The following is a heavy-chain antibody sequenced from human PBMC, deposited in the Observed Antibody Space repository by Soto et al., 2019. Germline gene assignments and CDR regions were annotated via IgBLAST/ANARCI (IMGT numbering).Heavy chain of an antibody. V-gene: IGHV3-30-3*01. D-gene: IGHD2-15*01. CDR2: ISYDGSNK. CDR1: GFTFSSYA. J-gene: IGHJ4*02. CDR3: ARAGGLLLDY. Sequence: QVQLVESGGGVVQPGRSLRLSCAASGFTFSSYAMNWVRQAPGKGLEWVAVISYDGSNKYYADSVKGRFTISRDISKNTLYLQMNSLRAEDTAVYYCARAGGLLLDYGGQGTLVTVSS.